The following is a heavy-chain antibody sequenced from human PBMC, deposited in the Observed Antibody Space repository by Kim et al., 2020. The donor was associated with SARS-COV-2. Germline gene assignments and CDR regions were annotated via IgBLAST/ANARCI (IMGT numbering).Heavy chain of an antibody. CDR3: ARGPDKTTYYDFWSGYWYYYGMDV. CDR2: IIPIFGTA. V-gene: IGHV1-69*13. Sequence: SVKVSCKASGGTFSSYAISWVRQAPGQGLEWMGGIIPIFGTANYAQKFQGRVTITADESTSTAYMELSSLRSEDTAVYYCARGPDKTTYYDFWSGYWYYYGMDVWGQGTTVTVSS. J-gene: IGHJ6*02. CDR1: GGTFSSYA. D-gene: IGHD3-3*01.